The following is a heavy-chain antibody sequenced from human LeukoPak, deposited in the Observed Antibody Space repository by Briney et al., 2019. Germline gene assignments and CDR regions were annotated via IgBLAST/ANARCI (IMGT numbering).Heavy chain of an antibody. J-gene: IGHJ3*02. CDR2: INHSGST. CDR3: ARGRRTSRAFDI. D-gene: IGHD1-14*01. CDR1: GGSFSGYY. V-gene: IGHV4-34*01. Sequence: PSETLSLTCAVYGGSFSGYYWSWIRQPPGKGLEWIGEINHSGSTNHNPSLKSRVTISVDTSKNQFSLKLSSVTAADTAVYYCARGRRTSRAFDIWGQGTMVTVSS.